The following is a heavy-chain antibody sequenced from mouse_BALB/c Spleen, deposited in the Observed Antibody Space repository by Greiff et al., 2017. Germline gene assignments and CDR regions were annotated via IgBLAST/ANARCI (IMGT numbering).Heavy chain of an antibody. CDR2: ISSGSSTI. Sequence: EVMLVESGGGLVQPGGSRKLSCAASGFTFSSFGMHWVRQAPEKGLEWVAYISSGSSTIYYADTVKGRFTISRDNPKNTLFLQMTILRSEDTAMYYCARGPFDYWGQGTTLTVSS. V-gene: IGHV5-17*02. CDR3: ARGPFDY. J-gene: IGHJ2*01. CDR1: GFTFSSFG.